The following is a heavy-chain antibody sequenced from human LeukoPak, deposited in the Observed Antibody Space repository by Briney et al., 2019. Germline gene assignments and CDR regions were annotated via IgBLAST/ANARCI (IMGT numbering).Heavy chain of an antibody. Sequence: GGSLRLSCAASGFTFSSYGMSWVRQAPGKGLEWVSAISGSGGSTYYADSVKGRFTISRDNSKNTLYLQMNSLRAEDTAVYYCAKDLSGHTAMVKEGDYWGQRTLVTVSS. CDR3: AKDLSGHTAMVKEGDY. V-gene: IGHV3-23*01. J-gene: IGHJ4*02. D-gene: IGHD5-18*01. CDR2: ISGSGGST. CDR1: GFTFSSYG.